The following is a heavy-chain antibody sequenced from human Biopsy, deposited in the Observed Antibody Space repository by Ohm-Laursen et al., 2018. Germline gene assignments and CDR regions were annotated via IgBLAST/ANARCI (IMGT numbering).Heavy chain of an antibody. CDR1: GDSISGSS. CDR3: AKHGSGWTGDDALHI. J-gene: IGHJ3*02. D-gene: IGHD6-19*01. CDR2: ISYSGST. Sequence: SETLSLTCTVSGDSISGSSWSWIRQAPGRGLEWVGYISYSGSTSNNPSLKSRITISVDTSKNQISLKVTSVTAADTAVYYCAKHGSGWTGDDALHIWGQGTMVTVSS. V-gene: IGHV4-59*08.